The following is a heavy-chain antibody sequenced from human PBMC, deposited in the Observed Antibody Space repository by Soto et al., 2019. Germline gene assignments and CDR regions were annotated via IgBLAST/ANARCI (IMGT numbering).Heavy chain of an antibody. Sequence: PSETLSLTCAVYGGSFSGYYCSWSRQPPGKGLEWIGEINHSGSTNYNPSLKSRVTISVDTSKNQFSLKLSSVTAADTAVYYCAVEPRSDSSWYFSGWYHPYYFDYWGQGTLVTVS. CDR1: GGSFSGYY. CDR2: INHSGST. CDR3: AVEPRSDSSWYFSGWYHPYYFDY. J-gene: IGHJ4*02. D-gene: IGHD6-13*01. V-gene: IGHV4-34*01.